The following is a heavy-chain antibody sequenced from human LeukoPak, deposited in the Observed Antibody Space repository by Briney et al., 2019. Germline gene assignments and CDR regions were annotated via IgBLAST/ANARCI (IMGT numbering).Heavy chain of an antibody. CDR2: IYYSGST. CDR3: ASARSMAYFDY. D-gene: IGHD2/OR15-2a*01. Sequence: PSETLSLTCTVSGGSISSGDYYWSWIRQPPGKGPEWIGYIYYSGSTYYNPSLKSRVTISVDTSKNQFSLKLSSVTAADTAVYYCASARSMAYFDYWGQGTLVTVSS. J-gene: IGHJ4*02. CDR1: GGSISSGDYY. V-gene: IGHV4-30-4*01.